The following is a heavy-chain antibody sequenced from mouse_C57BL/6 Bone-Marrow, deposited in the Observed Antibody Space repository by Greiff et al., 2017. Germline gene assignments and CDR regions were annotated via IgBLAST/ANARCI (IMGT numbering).Heavy chain of an antibody. CDR2: IDPETGGT. J-gene: IGHJ3*01. Sequence: QVHVKQSGAELVRPGASVTLSCKASGYTFTDYEMHWVKQTPVHGLEWIGAIDPETGGTAYNQKFKGKAILTADKSSSTAYMELRSLTSEDSAVYYCTRRYYGSSSFAYWGQGTLVTVSA. CDR1: GYTFTDYE. D-gene: IGHD1-1*01. CDR3: TRRYYGSSSFAY. V-gene: IGHV1-15*01.